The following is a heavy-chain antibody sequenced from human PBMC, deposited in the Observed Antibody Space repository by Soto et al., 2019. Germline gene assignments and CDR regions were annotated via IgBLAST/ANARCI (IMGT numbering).Heavy chain of an antibody. CDR2: INPNSGGT. D-gene: IGHD5-12*01. J-gene: IGHJ4*02. V-gene: IGHV1-2*04. CDR1: GYTFTGYY. Sequence: QVQLVQSGAEVKKPGASVKVSCKASGYTFTGYYMHWVRQAPGQGLEWMGWINPNSGGTNYAQKFQGWVTMTRDTSISTAYMKLSRLRSDDTAVYYWATGRGSSGYDPFDYWGQGTLVTVSS. CDR3: ATGRGSSGYDPFDY.